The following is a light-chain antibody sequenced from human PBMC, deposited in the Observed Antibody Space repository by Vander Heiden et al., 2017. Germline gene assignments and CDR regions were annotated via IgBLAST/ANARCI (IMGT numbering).Light chain of an antibody. CDR3: QQRTNWPPFT. Sequence: EIVLTPSPASLLLSPGERATPSCRARQRIGTYLAWYQQKPGQAPRLLIYDASDRATGIPLRFSDSGSGTDFTLTISSREPEDFVVYYCQQRTNWPPFTFGQGTKLEIK. CDR1: QRIGTY. V-gene: IGKV3-11*01. CDR2: DAS. J-gene: IGKJ2*01.